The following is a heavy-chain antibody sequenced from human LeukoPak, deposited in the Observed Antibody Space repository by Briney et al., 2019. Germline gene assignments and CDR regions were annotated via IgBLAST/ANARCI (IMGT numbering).Heavy chain of an antibody. CDR2: INTNTGNP. CDR3: ARGYTRDMTSVTHFDY. Sequence: ASVKVSCKASGYTLTGYYMHWVRQAPGQGLEWMGWINTNTGNPTYAQGFTGRFVFSLDTSVSTASLQISSLKAEDTAVYYCARGYTRDMTSVTHFDYWGQGTLVTVSS. CDR1: GYTLTGYY. D-gene: IGHD4-17*01. J-gene: IGHJ4*02. V-gene: IGHV7-4-1*02.